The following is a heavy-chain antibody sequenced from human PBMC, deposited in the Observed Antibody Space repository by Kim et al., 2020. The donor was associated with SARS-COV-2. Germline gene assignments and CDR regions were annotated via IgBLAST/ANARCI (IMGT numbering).Heavy chain of an antibody. V-gene: IGHV3-21*01. D-gene: IGHD2-2*01. CDR3: ASELDYQVNWFDP. J-gene: IGHJ5*02. Sequence: YADSGKGRFTITRDNAKTSLYLQMNSLRAEDTAVYYCASELDYQVNWFDPWGQGTLVTVSS.